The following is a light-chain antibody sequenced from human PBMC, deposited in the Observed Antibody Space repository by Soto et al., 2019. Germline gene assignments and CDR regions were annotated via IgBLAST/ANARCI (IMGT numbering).Light chain of an antibody. Sequence: EIVMTQSPATLSVSPGERATLSCRASQSVRSNLAWYQQKPGQSPRLLIYGASTRATGIPARFSGSGSGTQFTLTISSLQSEDFAEYHCQQYNNWPQTFGQGTKVDIK. CDR2: GAS. V-gene: IGKV3-15*01. J-gene: IGKJ1*01. CDR3: QQYNNWPQT. CDR1: QSVRSN.